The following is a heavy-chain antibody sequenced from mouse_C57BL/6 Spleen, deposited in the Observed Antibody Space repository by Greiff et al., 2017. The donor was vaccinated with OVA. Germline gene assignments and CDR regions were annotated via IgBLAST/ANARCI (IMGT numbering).Heavy chain of an antibody. CDR3: ARSGGSWAY. CDR2: IDPSDSYT. D-gene: IGHD6-1*01. CDR1: GYTFTSYW. V-gene: IGHV1-50*01. J-gene: IGHJ4*01. Sequence: QVQLQQPGAELVKPGASVKLSCKASGYTFTSYWMQWVKQRPGQGLEWIGEIDPSDSYTNYNQKFKGKATLTVDTSSSTAYMQLSSLTSEDSAVYYCARSGGSWAYWGQGTSVTGSS.